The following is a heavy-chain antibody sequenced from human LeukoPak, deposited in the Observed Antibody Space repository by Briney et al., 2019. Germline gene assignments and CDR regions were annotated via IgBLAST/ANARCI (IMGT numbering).Heavy chain of an antibody. D-gene: IGHD5-24*01. CDR3: ARQRWVPLGGDY. Sequence: GGSLRLSCAASGFTFSTYSMNWVRQAPGKGLEWVSSISSGSTDIYHADSVKGRFTISRDNAKNSLYLQMNSLRAEDTAVYYCARQRWVPLGGDYWGQGTLVTVSS. J-gene: IGHJ4*02. CDR2: ISSGSTDI. CDR1: GFTFSTYS. V-gene: IGHV3-21*06.